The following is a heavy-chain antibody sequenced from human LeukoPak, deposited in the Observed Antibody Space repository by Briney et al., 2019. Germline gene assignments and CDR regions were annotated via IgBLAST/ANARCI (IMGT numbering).Heavy chain of an antibody. V-gene: IGHV4-59*01. CDR1: GGSISSSF. J-gene: IGHJ4*02. CDR3: ARTPYSSGWYAD. CDR2: IYYSGST. D-gene: IGHD6-19*01. Sequence: SETLSLTCTVSGGSISSSFWGWIRQPPGKGLEWIGYIYYSGSTNYNPSLESRVTISVDPSKKQFSLTLSSVTAADTAVYYCARTPYSSGWYADWGQGTLVIVSS.